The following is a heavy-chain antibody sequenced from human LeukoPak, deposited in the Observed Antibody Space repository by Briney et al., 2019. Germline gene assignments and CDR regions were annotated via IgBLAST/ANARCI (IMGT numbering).Heavy chain of an antibody. Sequence: GESLKISCKGPEYTFNTYWIGWVRQMPGKGLEWMGIIYPGDSDTRYSPSFQGQVTISADKSTSTAYLQWSSLKASDTAMYYCARAESSWANFDFWGQGTLVTVSS. V-gene: IGHV5-51*01. CDR1: EYTFNTYW. CDR3: ARAESSWANFDF. CDR2: IYPGDSDT. J-gene: IGHJ4*02. D-gene: IGHD2-15*01.